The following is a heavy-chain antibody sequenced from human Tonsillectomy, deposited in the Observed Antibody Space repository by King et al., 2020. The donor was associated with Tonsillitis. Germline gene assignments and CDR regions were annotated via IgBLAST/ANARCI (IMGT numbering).Heavy chain of an antibody. D-gene: IGHD3-22*01. CDR3: ARGKGTYYYDSSAYYAGDY. Sequence: VQLVQSGAEVKKPGASVKVSCKASVYTFIGYYLHWVRQAPGQGREWMGWINPNSGGTNYAQKFQGRVTMTRDTSISTASMELSRLRSDDTAVYYCARGKGTYYYDSSAYYAGDYWGQGTLVTVSS. CDR2: INPNSGGT. J-gene: IGHJ4*02. CDR1: VYTFIGYY. V-gene: IGHV1-2*02.